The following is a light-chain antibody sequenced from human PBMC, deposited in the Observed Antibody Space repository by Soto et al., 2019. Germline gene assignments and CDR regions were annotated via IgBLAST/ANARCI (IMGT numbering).Light chain of an antibody. CDR3: ISYAGSNNVE. CDR2: EVS. J-gene: IGLJ2*01. CDR1: SSDIGGSNY. V-gene: IGLV2-8*01. Sequence: QSALTQPPSASGSPGQSVTISCTGTSSDIGGSNYVSWYQQRPGKAPKLMIYEVSYRPSWVPDRFSGSKSGNTASLTVSGLQAEDEADYYCISYAGSNNVEFGGGTQVTVL.